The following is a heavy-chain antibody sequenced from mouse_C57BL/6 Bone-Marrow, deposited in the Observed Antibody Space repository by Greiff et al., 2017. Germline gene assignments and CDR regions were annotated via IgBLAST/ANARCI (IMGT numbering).Heavy chain of an antibody. CDR3: ARIYYYGSSYAH. D-gene: IGHD1-1*01. Sequence: QVQLQQPGAELVKPGASVKLSCKASGYTFTSYWMQWVKQRPGQGLEWIGEIDPSDSYTNYNQKFKGKATLTVDTSSSTAYMQLSSLTSEDSAVYYWARIYYYGSSYAHWGQGTTLTVSS. CDR2: IDPSDSYT. J-gene: IGHJ2*01. CDR1: GYTFTSYW. V-gene: IGHV1-50*01.